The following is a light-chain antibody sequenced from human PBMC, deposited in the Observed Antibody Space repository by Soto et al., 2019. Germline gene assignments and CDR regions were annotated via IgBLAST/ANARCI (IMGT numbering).Light chain of an antibody. CDR1: QSVSSSY. CDR2: GAS. J-gene: IGKJ2*01. Sequence: EIVLTQSPGTLSLSPGARATLSCRASQSVSSSYLAWYQQKPGQAPRRLIYGASSRATGIPDRFSGSGSGTDFTLTISRLEPEDFAVYYCHQYGSSPYTFGQGTKLEIK. V-gene: IGKV3-20*01. CDR3: HQYGSSPYT.